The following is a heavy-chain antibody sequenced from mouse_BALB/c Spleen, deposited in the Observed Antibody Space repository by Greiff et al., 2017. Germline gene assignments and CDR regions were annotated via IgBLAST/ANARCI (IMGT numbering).Heavy chain of an antibody. J-gene: IGHJ2*01. V-gene: IGHV7-3*02. CDR1: GFTFTDYY. CDR3: ARHLSYYFDY. CDR2: IRNKANGYTT. Sequence: EVKLVESGGGLVQPGGSLRLSCATSGFTFTDYYMSWVRQPPGKALEWLGFIRNKANGYTTEYSASVKGRFTISRDNSQSILYLQMNTLRAEDSATYYCARHLSYYFDYWGQGTTLTVSS.